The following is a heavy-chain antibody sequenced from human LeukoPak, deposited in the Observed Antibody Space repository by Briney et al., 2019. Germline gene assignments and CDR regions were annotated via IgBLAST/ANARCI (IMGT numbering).Heavy chain of an antibody. D-gene: IGHD3-9*01. CDR3: AREITIFDGFDP. Sequence: SGPTLVNPTQTLTLTCTFSGFSLSTSGMCVSWIRQPPGKALEWLARIDWDDDKYYSTSLKTRLTISKDTSENQVVLTMTNMGPVDTATYYCAREITIFDGFDPWGQGTLVTVSS. V-gene: IGHV2-70*11. CDR1: GFSLSTSGMC. CDR2: IDWDDDK. J-gene: IGHJ5*02.